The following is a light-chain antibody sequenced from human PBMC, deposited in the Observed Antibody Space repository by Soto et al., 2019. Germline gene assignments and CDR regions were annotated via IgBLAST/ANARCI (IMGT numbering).Light chain of an antibody. Sequence: DVVMTQSPLSMPVSLGQPASISSRSNERLVHSDGIAYFSWFQQRPGRSPRRLIYKVSNRDSGVPARFSGSGSGTDFALKISRVEAEDVGVYYCMQGTHWPITFGQGTRLEVK. CDR1: ERLVHSDGIAY. J-gene: IGKJ5*01. V-gene: IGKV2-30*02. CDR3: MQGTHWPIT. CDR2: KVS.